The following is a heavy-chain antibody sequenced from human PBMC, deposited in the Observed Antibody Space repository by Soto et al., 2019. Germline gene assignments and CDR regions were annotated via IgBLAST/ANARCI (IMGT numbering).Heavy chain of an antibody. D-gene: IGHD4-17*01. CDR3: TRAPYGEVEY. CDR2: ISFDATNK. J-gene: IGHJ4*02. CDR1: GFTFGDHA. Sequence: QVQLVESGGGAVQPGRSLRLSCAASGFTFGDHAMHWARQAPGKGLEWVAVISFDATNKYYADSVKGRFTISRDNSKNTLYLQMNSLRAEDTATYYCTRAPYGEVEYSGQGTLFTVSS. V-gene: IGHV3-30-3*01.